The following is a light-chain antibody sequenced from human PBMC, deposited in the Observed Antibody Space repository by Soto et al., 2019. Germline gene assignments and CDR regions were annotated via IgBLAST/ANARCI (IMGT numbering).Light chain of an antibody. CDR3: CSYTRSDTLV. CDR1: SNDVGAYNY. Sequence: QSALTQPASVSGSPGQSITISCAGTSNDVGAYNYVSWYQQHPGKAPKVMIYDVNNRPSGVSYRFSGSKSGNTASLTISGLQAEDEAHYYCCSYTRSDTLVFGGGPKLTV. CDR2: DVN. V-gene: IGLV2-14*03. J-gene: IGLJ2*01.